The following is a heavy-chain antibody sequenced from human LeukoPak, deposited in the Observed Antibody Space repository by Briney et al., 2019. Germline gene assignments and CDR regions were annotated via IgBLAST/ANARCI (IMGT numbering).Heavy chain of an antibody. V-gene: IGHV3-23*01. CDR2: ISGSGGST. D-gene: IGHD6-13*01. Sequence: GGSLRLSCAASGFTFSSYAMSWVRQTPGKGLEWVSAISGSGGSTYYADSVKGRFTISRDNSKNTLYLQMNSLRAEDTAVYYCATPRSGYSSSWYLKAFDIGGQGTMVTVSS. CDR1: GFTFSSYA. J-gene: IGHJ3*02. CDR3: ATPRSGYSSSWYLKAFDI.